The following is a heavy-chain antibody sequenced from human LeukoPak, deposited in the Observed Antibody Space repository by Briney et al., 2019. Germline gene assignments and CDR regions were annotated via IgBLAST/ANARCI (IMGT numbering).Heavy chain of an antibody. CDR2: IRSKAYGGTT. CDR1: GFTFGDYA. CDR3: TSTDMVLFPDFDY. Sequence: GGSLRLSCTASGFTFGDYAMSWGRQAPGKGREWVGFIRSKAYGGTTEYAASVKGRFTISRDDSKSIAYLQMNSLKTEDTAVYYCTSTDMVLFPDFDYWGQGTLVTVSS. D-gene: IGHD4/OR15-4a*01. J-gene: IGHJ4*02. V-gene: IGHV3-49*04.